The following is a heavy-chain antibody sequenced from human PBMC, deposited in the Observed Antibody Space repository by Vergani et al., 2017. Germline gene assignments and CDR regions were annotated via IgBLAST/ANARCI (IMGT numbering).Heavy chain of an antibody. D-gene: IGHD1-1*01. J-gene: IGHJ3*02. CDR1: GFIFSDHY. V-gene: IGHV3-72*01. Sequence: EVQLVESGGGLIHPGGSLRLSCEGSGFIFSDHYMDWVRQAPGKGLEWVGRIRNKANDYTTQYAASVKGRFTISRDDSKRYLYLQMNSLQTEDTALYYCVRVKGSNWNDHLYDIWGQGTLVTVSS. CDR2: IRNKANDYTT. CDR3: VRVKGSNWNDHLYDI.